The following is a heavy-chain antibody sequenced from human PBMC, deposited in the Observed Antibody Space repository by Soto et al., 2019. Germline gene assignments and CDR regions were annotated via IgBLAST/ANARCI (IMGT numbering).Heavy chain of an antibody. CDR1: GGSISSYY. V-gene: IGHV4-4*07. Sequence: SETLCLTCTVSGGSISSYYLSWIRQPAGKGLEWIGRIYSSGSTNYNPSLKSRVTMSVDTSKNQFSLKLSSVTAADTAVYYCARESIRYYFDYWGQGTLVTVSS. J-gene: IGHJ4*02. D-gene: IGHD2-21*01. CDR3: ARESIRYYFDY. CDR2: IYSSGST.